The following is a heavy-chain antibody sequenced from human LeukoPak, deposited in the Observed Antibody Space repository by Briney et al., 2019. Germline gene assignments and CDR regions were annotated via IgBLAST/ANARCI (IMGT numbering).Heavy chain of an antibody. Sequence: SETLSLTCTVSGGSISSYYWSWIRQPPGKGLEWTGYIYYSGSTNYNPSLKSRVTISVDTSKNQFSLKLSSVTAADTAVYYCARDVRGKVGATDVYYFDYWGQGTLVTVSS. V-gene: IGHV4-59*01. D-gene: IGHD1-26*01. J-gene: IGHJ4*02. CDR3: ARDVRGKVGATDVYYFDY. CDR1: GGSISSYY. CDR2: IYYSGST.